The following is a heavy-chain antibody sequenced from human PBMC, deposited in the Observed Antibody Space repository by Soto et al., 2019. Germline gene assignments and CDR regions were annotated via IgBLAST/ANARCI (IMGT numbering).Heavy chain of an antibody. J-gene: IGHJ4*02. CDR1: GYTFTNYW. D-gene: IGHD3-10*01. Sequence: GESLKISCKGSGYTFTNYWIAWVRQMPGKGLEWMGIIFPGDSETRYSPSFQGQVTMSADKSISTAYLQWSSLKASDSATYYCARKYYYGAGTLHYWGQGTLVTVSS. CDR3: ARKYYYGAGTLHY. CDR2: IFPGDSET. V-gene: IGHV5-51*01.